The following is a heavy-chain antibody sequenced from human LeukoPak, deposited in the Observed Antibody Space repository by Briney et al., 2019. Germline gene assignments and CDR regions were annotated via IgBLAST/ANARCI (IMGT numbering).Heavy chain of an antibody. CDR1: GFTFDDYA. CDR2: ISYDGSNK. Sequence: PGRSLRLSCAASGFTFDDYAMHWVRQAPGKGLEWVAVISYDGSNKYYADSVKGRFTISRDNSKNTLYLQMNSLRAEDTAVYYCARPQSPWGQGTLVTVSS. V-gene: IGHV3-30-3*01. CDR3: ARPQSP. J-gene: IGHJ5*02.